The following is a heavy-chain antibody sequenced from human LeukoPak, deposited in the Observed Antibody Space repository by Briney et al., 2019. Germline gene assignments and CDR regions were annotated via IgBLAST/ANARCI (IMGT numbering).Heavy chain of an antibody. J-gene: IGHJ6*03. CDR1: GFTFNNYA. D-gene: IGHD3-22*01. CDR2: ISWNSGTI. Sequence: PGRSLRLSCAASGFTFNNYAMHWVRQAPGKGLEWVSGISWNSGTIGYADSVKGRFTISRDNAKKSLYLQMNSLRAEDTAVYYCAAGNYYDSSGYYYGYYYMDVWGKGTTVTISS. V-gene: IGHV3-9*01. CDR3: AAGNYYDSSGYYYGYYYMDV.